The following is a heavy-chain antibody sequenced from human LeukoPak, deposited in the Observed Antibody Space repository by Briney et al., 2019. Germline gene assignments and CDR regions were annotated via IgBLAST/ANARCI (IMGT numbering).Heavy chain of an antibody. D-gene: IGHD3-16*02. CDR1: GFTFSGYW. J-gene: IGHJ4*02. Sequence: GGSLRLSCAASGFTFSGYWMTWVRQAPGKGLEWVANIKQDGSEKYYVDSVKGRFTISRDNAKNSLYLQMNSLRAEDTAVYYCARGGYDYVWGSYRFDYWGQGTLVTVSS. V-gene: IGHV3-7*01. CDR3: ARGGYDYVWGSYRFDY. CDR2: IKQDGSEK.